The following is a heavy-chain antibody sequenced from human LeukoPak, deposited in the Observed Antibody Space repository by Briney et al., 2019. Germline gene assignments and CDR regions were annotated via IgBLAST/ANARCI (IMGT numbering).Heavy chain of an antibody. Sequence: PGGSLRLSCAASGFTFSGSAMHWVRQASGKGLEWVGRIRSKANSYATVYAASVKGRFTISRDDSKNTAYLQMNSLKTEDTAVYYCTRLLPYYYDSSGYDDAFDIWGQGTMVTVS. D-gene: IGHD3-22*01. V-gene: IGHV3-73*01. CDR2: IRSKANSYAT. CDR1: GFTFSGSA. CDR3: TRLLPYYYDSSGYDDAFDI. J-gene: IGHJ3*02.